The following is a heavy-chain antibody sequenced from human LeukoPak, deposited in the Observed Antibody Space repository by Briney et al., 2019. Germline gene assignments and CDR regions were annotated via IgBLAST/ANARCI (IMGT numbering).Heavy chain of an antibody. V-gene: IGHV3-7*01. D-gene: IGHD1-1*01. CDR1: GFTFRSYW. J-gene: IGHJ4*02. Sequence: QPGGSLRLSCAVSGFTFRSYWMGWVRQAPGKGLEWVANIKPDGSEEYYVDSVKGRFSISRDNAKNSLYLQMNSLRGEDTAVYYCATHYDWTFDCWGQGTLVTVSS. CDR3: ATHYDWTFDC. CDR2: IKPDGSEE.